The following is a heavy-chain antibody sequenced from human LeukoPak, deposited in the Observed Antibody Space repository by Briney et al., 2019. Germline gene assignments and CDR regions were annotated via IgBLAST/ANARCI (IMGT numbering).Heavy chain of an antibody. CDR2: IYYSGST. D-gene: IGHD4-17*01. CDR1: GGSISSSSYY. CDR3: ARESGPYGDYIIS. J-gene: IGHJ4*02. Sequence: SETLSLTCTVSGGSISSSSYYWGWIRQPPGKGLEWIGSIYYSGSTYYNPSLKSRVTISLDTSKNQFSLKLSSVTAADTAVYYCARESGPYGDYIISWGQGTLVTVSS. V-gene: IGHV4-39*07.